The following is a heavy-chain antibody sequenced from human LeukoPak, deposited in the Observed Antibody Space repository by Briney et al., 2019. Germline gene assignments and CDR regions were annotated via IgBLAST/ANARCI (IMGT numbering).Heavy chain of an antibody. J-gene: IGHJ4*02. CDR2: INPNSGGT. CDR3: ARALSNLRLYYFDY. V-gene: IGHV1-2*02. Sequence: ASVKVSCKASGYTFTGYYIHWVRQAPGQGLEWMGWINPNSGGTNYAQRFDGRVTVTRDTSISTAYMELSRLRSDDTAVYYCARALSNLRLYYFDYWGQGALVTVSS. CDR1: GYTFTGYY. D-gene: IGHD4-11*01.